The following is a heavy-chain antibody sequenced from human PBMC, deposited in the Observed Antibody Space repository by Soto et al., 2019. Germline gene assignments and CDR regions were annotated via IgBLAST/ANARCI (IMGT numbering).Heavy chain of an antibody. CDR2: IYYSGST. J-gene: IGHJ4*02. Sequence: SETLSLTCTVSGGSISSSSYYWGWIRQPPGKGLEWIGSIYYSGSTYYNPSLKSRVTISVDTSKNQFSLKLSSVTAADTGVYYCARTGFGVAGTDYWGQGTLVTVSS. CDR1: GGSISSSSYY. CDR3: ARTGFGVAGTDY. D-gene: IGHD6-19*01. V-gene: IGHV4-39*01.